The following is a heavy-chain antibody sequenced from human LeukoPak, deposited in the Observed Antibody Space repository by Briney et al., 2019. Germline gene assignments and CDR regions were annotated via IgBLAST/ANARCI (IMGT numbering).Heavy chain of an antibody. V-gene: IGHV3-23*01. CDR3: ARGEYSSGWDYYYMDV. CDR1: GFTFSSYG. CDR2: ISGSGGST. J-gene: IGHJ6*03. D-gene: IGHD6-19*01. Sequence: GGTLRLSCAASGFTFSSYGMSWVRQAPGKGLDWVSAISGSGGSTYYADSVKGRFTISRDNSKNTLYLQMNSLRAEDTAVYYCARGEYSSGWDYYYMDVWGKGTTVTVSS.